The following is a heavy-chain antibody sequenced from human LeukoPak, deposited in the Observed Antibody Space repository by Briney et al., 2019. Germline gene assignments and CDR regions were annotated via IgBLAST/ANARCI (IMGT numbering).Heavy chain of an antibody. J-gene: IGHJ4*02. CDR2: IRFDGKNQ. CDR3: AKDLYHDGNDWDY. D-gene: IGHD3-22*01. V-gene: IGHV3-30*02. Sequence: GGSLRLSCAASGITLSRYSMHWVRQAPGKGLEWVSFIRFDGKNQYYGDFVKGRFTISRDNAKNILYLQMNSLRPDDTAVYYCAKDLYHDGNDWDYWGQGTLVTVSS. CDR1: GITLSRYS.